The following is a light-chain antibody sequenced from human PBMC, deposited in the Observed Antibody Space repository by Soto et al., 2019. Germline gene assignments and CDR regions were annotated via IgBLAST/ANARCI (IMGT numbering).Light chain of an antibody. CDR2: GTS. CDR1: QSVSSN. V-gene: IGKV3-15*01. Sequence: DIEMTQSPPILSVSPGEGATLSCRASQSVSSNLAWYQQRPGQAPRLLIYGTSTRAAGISARFSGSGSGTEFTLTISSLQSEDFAVYYCQQYNNWLWTFGQGTKVDI. CDR3: QQYNNWLWT. J-gene: IGKJ1*01.